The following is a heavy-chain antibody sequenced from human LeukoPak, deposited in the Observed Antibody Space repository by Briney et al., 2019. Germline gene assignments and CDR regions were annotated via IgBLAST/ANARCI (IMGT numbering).Heavy chain of an antibody. CDR1: GFTFSSFW. D-gene: IGHD4-23*01. CDR2: IKQEGREK. J-gene: IGHJ4*02. V-gene: IGHV3-7*05. CDR3: ARVSLNSGWYFDY. Sequence: QPWGSLGLSCAASGFTFSSFWMSWVRQGPGKGLEWVANIKQEGREKYYVDSVKGRVTISRDHDKNSLYLHMNSLRAEDTAVYYCARVSLNSGWYFDYWGQGTLVTVSS.